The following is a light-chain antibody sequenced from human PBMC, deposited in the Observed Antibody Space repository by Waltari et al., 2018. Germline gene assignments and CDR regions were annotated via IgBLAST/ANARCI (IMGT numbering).Light chain of an antibody. V-gene: IGLV2-23*01. Sequence: QSALIQPASVSGSPGQSITISCTGTSSDVGNYNLVSWYQQHPGKAPQLIICEGSKRPSGVSNRFSGSKFGNTASLTISGLQAEDEADYYCCSYAAYSPVLFGGGTKVTVL. CDR2: EGS. CDR1: SSDVGNYNL. CDR3: CSYAAYSPVL. J-gene: IGLJ2*01.